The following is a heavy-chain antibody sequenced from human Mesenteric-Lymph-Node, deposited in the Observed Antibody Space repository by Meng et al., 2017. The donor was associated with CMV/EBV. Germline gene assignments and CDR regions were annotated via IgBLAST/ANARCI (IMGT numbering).Heavy chain of an antibody. CDR3: ARLSAARAHYYYYGMDV. CDR2: INHSGST. CDR1: GGSFSGYY. J-gene: IGHJ6*02. Sequence: SETLSLTCAVYGGSFSGYYWSWIRQPPGKGLEWIGEINHSGSTNYNPSLKSRVTISVDTSKNQFSLKLSSVTAADTAVYYCARLSAARAHYYYYGMDVWGQGTTVTVSS. D-gene: IGHD6-6*01. V-gene: IGHV4-34*01.